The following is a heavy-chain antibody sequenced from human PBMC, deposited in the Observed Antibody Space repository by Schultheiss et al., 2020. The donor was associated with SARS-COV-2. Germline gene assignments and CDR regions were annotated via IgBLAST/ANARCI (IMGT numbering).Heavy chain of an antibody. CDR2: ISAYNGNT. Sequence: GESLKISCKASGYTFTNYDISWVRQAPGQGLEWMGWISAYNGNTNYAQKLQGRVTMTTDTSTSTAYMELRSLRSDDTAVYYCAKYRGWYARPPLLFDYWGQGILVTVSS. V-gene: IGHV1-18*04. CDR1: GYTFTNYD. J-gene: IGHJ4*02. CDR3: AKYRGWYARPPLLFDY. D-gene: IGHD6-19*01.